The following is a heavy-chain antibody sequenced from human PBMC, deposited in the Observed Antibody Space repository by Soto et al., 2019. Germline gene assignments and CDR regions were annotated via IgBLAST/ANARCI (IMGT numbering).Heavy chain of an antibody. CDR1: GYTFTSYD. CDR3: ARGCEYQLLFGGIGFDP. V-gene: IGHV1-8*01. CDR2: MNPNSGNT. Sequence: GASVKVSCKASGYTFTSYDINWVRQATGQGLEWMGWMNPNSGNTGYAQKFQGRVTMTRNTSISTAYMELSSLRSEDMAVYYCARGCEYQLLFGGIGFDPWGQGTLVSVSS. J-gene: IGHJ5*02. D-gene: IGHD2-2*01.